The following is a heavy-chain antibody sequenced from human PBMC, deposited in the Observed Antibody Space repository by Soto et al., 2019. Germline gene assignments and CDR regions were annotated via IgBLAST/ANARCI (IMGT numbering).Heavy chain of an antibody. CDR3: ARVEYYDFWSGYYLPVGYFDL. CDR2: ISSSSSTI. J-gene: IGHJ2*01. V-gene: IGHV3-48*02. CDR1: GFTFSSYS. D-gene: IGHD3-3*01. Sequence: EVQLVESGGGLVQPGGSLRLSCAASGFTFSSYSMNWVRQAPGKGLEWVSYISSSSSTIYYADSVKGRFTISRDNAKNSLYLQMNSLRDEDTAVYYCARVEYYDFWSGYYLPVGYFDLWGRGTLVTVSS.